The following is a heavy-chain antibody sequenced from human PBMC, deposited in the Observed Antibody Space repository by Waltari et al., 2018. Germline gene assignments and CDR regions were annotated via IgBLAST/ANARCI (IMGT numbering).Heavy chain of an antibody. CDR1: RFSLTTYG. CDR2: ISSDGSYE. J-gene: IGHJ6*01. CDR3: ATRDILGGSQNYYYYGM. Sequence: QVQLVESGGGVVQPGRSLRLSCAASRFSLTTYGMHWVRQAPGKGLEWVAFISSDGSYEYYPDAVKGRFTISRDNSKTTVFLQMNSLRDEDTAVYYCATRDILGGSQNYYYYGM. V-gene: IGHV3-30*03. D-gene: IGHD1-26*01.